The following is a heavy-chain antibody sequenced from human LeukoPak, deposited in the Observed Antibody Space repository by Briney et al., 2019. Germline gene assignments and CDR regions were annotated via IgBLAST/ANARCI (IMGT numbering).Heavy chain of an antibody. D-gene: IGHD3-3*01. V-gene: IGHV4-34*01. Sequence: SETLSLTCAVYGGSFSGYYWSWIRQPPGKGLEWIGEIYHSGSTNYNPSLKSRVTISVDKSKNQFSLKLSSVTAADTAVYYCARELDYDFDYWGQGTLVTVSS. CDR1: GGSFSGYY. J-gene: IGHJ4*02. CDR2: IYHSGST. CDR3: ARELDYDFDY.